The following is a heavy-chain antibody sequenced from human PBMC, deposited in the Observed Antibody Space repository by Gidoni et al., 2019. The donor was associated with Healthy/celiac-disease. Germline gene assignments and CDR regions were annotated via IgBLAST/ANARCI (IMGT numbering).Heavy chain of an antibody. CDR2: ISGSGGST. Sequence: AISGSGGSTYYADSVKGRFTISRDNSKNTLYLQMNSLRAEDTAVYYCAKPIVGATTFDYWGQGTLVTVSS. V-gene: IGHV3-23*01. CDR3: AKPIVGATTFDY. D-gene: IGHD1-26*01. J-gene: IGHJ4*02.